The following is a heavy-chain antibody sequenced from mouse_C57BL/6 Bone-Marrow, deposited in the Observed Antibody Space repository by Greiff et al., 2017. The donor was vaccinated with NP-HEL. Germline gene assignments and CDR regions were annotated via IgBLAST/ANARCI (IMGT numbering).Heavy chain of an antibody. CDR2: ISSGGSYT. Sequence: EVQGVESGGDLVKPGGSLKLSCAASGFTFSSYGMSWVRQTPDKRLEWVATISSGGSYTYYPDSVKGRFTISRDNAKNTLYLRMSSLKSEDTAMYYCARQGTIVTHFDYWGQGTTLTVSS. CDR1: GFTFSSYG. J-gene: IGHJ2*01. D-gene: IGHD2-5*01. V-gene: IGHV5-6*01. CDR3: ARQGTIVTHFDY.